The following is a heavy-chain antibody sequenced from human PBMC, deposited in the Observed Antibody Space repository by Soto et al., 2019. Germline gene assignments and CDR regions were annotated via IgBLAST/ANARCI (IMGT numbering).Heavy chain of an antibody. V-gene: IGHV4-61*01. D-gene: IGHD1-26*01. J-gene: IGHJ6*02. Sequence: QVQLQESGPGLVKPSETLSLTCTVSGGSVSSGSYYWSWIRQPPGKGLEWIGYIYYSGSTNYNPSPTGRVTISVDTSKNQFSLKLSSVTAADTAVYYCARDREVTGYYYYGMDVWGQGTTVTVSS. CDR1: GGSVSSGSYY. CDR2: IYYSGST. CDR3: ARDREVTGYYYYGMDV.